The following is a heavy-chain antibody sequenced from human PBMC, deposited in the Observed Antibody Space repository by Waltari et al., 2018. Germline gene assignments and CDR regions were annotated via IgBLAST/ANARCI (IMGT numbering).Heavy chain of an antibody. CDR2: MTPNRGNT. J-gene: IGHJ6*03. CDR3: ARERPPGSYNYYYYYMDV. V-gene: IGHV1-8*01. CDR1: GYTFTSYD. D-gene: IGHD3-10*01. Sequence: QVQLVQSGAEVKKPGASVKVSCKASGYTFTSYDINWVRQATGQGLEWMGCMTPNRGNTGYAQKFQGRVTMTRNTSISTAYMELSSLRSEDTAVYYCARERPPGSYNYYYYYMDVWGKGTTVTVSS.